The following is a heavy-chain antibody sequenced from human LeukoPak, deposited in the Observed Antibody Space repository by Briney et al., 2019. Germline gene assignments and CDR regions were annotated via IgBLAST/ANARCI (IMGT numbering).Heavy chain of an antibody. Sequence: GGSLRLSCAASGFTFSNYAMSWVRQAPGKGLEWVSTISGSGSSTFYADSVKGRFTISRDNSKNTLYLQMNSLRAEDTAVYYCAKGLTTAGTSRGLDVWGQGTTVTVSS. CDR1: GFTFSNYA. V-gene: IGHV3-23*01. J-gene: IGHJ6*02. CDR2: ISGSGSST. CDR3: AKGLTTAGTSRGLDV. D-gene: IGHD1-1*01.